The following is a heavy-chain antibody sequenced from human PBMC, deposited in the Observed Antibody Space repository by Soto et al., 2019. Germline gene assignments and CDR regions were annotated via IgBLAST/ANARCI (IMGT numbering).Heavy chain of an antibody. J-gene: IGHJ4*01. D-gene: IGHD3-16*01. CDR2: ISADNGNT. CDR1: GYNFAAYG. V-gene: IGHV1-18*04. Sequence: GASVKVSCKASGYNFAAYGVSWVRQAPGQGLEWMGWISADNGNTNYAQKFQGRVTMTTDTSTSTAHMDLRSLRYDDTAVYYCASEGDVEFYFDYWG. CDR3: ASEGDVEFYFDY.